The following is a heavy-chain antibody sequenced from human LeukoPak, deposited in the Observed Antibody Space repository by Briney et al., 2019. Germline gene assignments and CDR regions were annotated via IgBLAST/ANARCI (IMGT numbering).Heavy chain of an antibody. Sequence: SETLSLTCTVSGGSISSSSYYWGWIRPPPGKGLEWFGSIYYSGSTYYNPSLKSRVTISVDTSKNQFSLWLSSVTAADTAVYYGARRGVDTAMVGDYWGQGTLVTVSS. D-gene: IGHD5-18*01. CDR1: GGSISSSSYY. CDR2: IYYSGST. CDR3: ARRGVDTAMVGDY. J-gene: IGHJ4*02. V-gene: IGHV4-39*01.